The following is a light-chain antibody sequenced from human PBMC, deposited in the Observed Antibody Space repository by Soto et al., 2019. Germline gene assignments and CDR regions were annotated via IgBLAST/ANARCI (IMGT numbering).Light chain of an antibody. Sequence: IQLTQTPSSLSASVGDRVTITCRASQGISSFLAWYQQKPGKAPKLLIYAASSLQSGVPSRFSGSGFGTDFTPTITSLQHEDFATYYCQQVESYPSTFGGGTKVQMK. CDR2: AAS. V-gene: IGKV1-9*01. J-gene: IGKJ4*01. CDR3: QQVESYPST. CDR1: QGISSF.